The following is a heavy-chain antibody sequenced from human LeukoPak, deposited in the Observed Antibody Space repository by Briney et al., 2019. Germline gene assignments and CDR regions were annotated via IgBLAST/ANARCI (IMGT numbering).Heavy chain of an antibody. CDR1: GFTFSSYG. J-gene: IGHJ6*03. V-gene: IGHV3-23*01. CDR3: GRRDPYYYYYIDV. Sequence: GGSLRLSCAASGFTFSSYGMSWVRQAPGKGLEWVSAISGSGGSTYYADSVKGRFTISRDNSKNTLFLQINSLRVEDTAVYYCGRRDPYYYYYIDVWGKGTTVTVSS. CDR2: ISGSGGST.